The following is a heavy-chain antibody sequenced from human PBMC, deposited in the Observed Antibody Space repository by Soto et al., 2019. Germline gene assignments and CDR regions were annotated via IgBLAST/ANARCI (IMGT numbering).Heavy chain of an antibody. D-gene: IGHD3-16*01. V-gene: IGHV3-48*01. J-gene: IGHJ4*02. Sequence: EGQLVESGGGLVQPGGSLRLSCVASGFTFSRYSLKWVRQAPGEGLEWISHISSSSSTIYYADSVKGRFTISRDNAKNSLYLQMNTLRAEDTALYYCARESLGAPYFFDFWGQGTLVTVST. CDR3: ARESLGAPYFFDF. CDR2: ISSSSSTI. CDR1: GFTFSRYS.